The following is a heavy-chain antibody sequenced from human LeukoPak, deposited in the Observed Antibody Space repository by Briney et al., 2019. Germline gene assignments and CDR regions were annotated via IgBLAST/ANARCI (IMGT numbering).Heavy chain of an antibody. V-gene: IGHV4-34*01. Sequence: SETLSLTCAVYGGSFSGYYWSWIRQPPGKGLEWIGEINHSGSTNYNPSLKSRVTISVDTSKNQFSLKLSSVTPADTAVYYCARAGYSSSSRSYYYYMDVWGKGTTVTVSS. CDR2: INHSGST. CDR1: GGSFSGYY. CDR3: ARAGYSSSSRSYYYYMDV. D-gene: IGHD6-6*01. J-gene: IGHJ6*03.